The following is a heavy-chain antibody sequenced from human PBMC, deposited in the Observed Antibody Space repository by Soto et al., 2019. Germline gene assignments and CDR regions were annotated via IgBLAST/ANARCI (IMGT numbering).Heavy chain of an antibody. Sequence: QVQLQESGPGLVKPSQTLSLMCTVSGVPISGSDYHWSWIRQSPGKGLEWIGYIFPSGDTHYNSSLGSRITMSVETSKSQFSLRLTAVTAADTAVYFCARGSAAKRYFDLWGRGTLVTVSS. CDR1: GVPISGSDYH. D-gene: IGHD5-18*01. V-gene: IGHV4-30-4*01. J-gene: IGHJ2*01. CDR2: IFPSGDT. CDR3: ARGSAAKRYFDL.